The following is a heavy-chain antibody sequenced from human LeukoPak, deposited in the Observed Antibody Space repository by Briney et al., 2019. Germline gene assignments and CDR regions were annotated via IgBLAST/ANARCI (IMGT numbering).Heavy chain of an antibody. Sequence: SVKVSCKASGGTFSSYTLSWVRQAPGQGLEWMGGIIPMQGTPNYAQKFQDRVTISADKSTTTVYMALSSLRYEDTAMYYCARESVAGGFEYWGQGTLVTVSS. V-gene: IGHV1-69*08. CDR3: ARESVAGGFEY. J-gene: IGHJ4*02. CDR2: IIPMQGTP. CDR1: GGTFSSYT. D-gene: IGHD6-19*01.